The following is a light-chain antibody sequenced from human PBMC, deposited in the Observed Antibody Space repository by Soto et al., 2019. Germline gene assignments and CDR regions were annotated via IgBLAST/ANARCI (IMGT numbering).Light chain of an antibody. V-gene: IGKV3-20*01. CDR3: QQYSNSRT. J-gene: IGKJ1*01. CDR1: QSVSSSY. CDR2: GAS. Sequence: EIVLTQSPGTLSLSPGERATLSCRASQSVSSSYLAWYQQKPGQAPSLLIYGASSRATGIPDRFSGSGSGTDFTLIIIRMEPEDFAVYYCQQYSNSRTFGQGTKLEIK.